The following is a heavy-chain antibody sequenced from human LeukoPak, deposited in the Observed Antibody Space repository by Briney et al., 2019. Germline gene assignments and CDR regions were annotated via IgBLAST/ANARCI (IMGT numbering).Heavy chain of an antibody. V-gene: IGHV3-30*02. Sequence: GGSLRLSCAASGFTFSSYGVHWVRQAPGKGLEWVAFIWYDGSKKYYADSVNGGVTISRDNSQNTLYLQMHSLRPEDTAVYYCAKTTSRRNFLYFFHYWAQGPLVPVSS. D-gene: IGHD4-11*01. CDR3: AKTTSRRNFLYFFHY. CDR2: IWYDGSKK. J-gene: IGHJ4*02. CDR1: GFTFSSYG.